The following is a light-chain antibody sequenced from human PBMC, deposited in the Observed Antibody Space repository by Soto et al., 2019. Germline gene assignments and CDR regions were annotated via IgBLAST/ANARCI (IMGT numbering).Light chain of an antibody. CDR3: CSYAGSSTHYV. V-gene: IGLV2-23*01. CDR2: EGS. CDR1: SSDVGSYNL. Sequence: QSVLTQPASVSGSPGQSITISCTGTSSDVGSYNLVSWYQQHPGKAPKLMIYEGSKRPSGVSNRFSGSKSGNTASLTISGLQAEHEADYYCCSYAGSSTHYVFGTGTKV. J-gene: IGLJ1*01.